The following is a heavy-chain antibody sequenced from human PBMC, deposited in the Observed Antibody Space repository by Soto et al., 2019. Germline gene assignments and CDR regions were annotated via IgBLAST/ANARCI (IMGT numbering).Heavy chain of an antibody. CDR3: AKGPHDY. CDR2: ISYDGSNK. V-gene: IGHV3-30*18. Sequence: GGSLRLSCAASGFTFSSYGMHWVRQAPGKGLEWVAVISYDGSNKYYADSVEGRFTISRDNSKNTLYLQMNSLRAEDTAVYYCAKGPHDYWGQGTLVTVSS. CDR1: GFTFSSYG. J-gene: IGHJ4*02.